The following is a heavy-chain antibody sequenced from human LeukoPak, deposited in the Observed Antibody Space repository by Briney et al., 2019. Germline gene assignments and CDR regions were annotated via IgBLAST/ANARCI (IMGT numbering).Heavy chain of an antibody. CDR1: GDSISSSGYY. J-gene: IGHJ4*02. CDR3: ARLERSRRPGTKY. Sequence: PSETLSLTCTVSGDSISSSGYYWGWIRQPPEKGLEWIGSLYLGEATSPNPSLNSRITISVDTSNNQFSLKLTSVTAADTAVYYFARLERSRRPGTKYGGRGTLVTASS. CDR2: LYLGEAT. V-gene: IGHV4-39*01. D-gene: IGHD6-13*01.